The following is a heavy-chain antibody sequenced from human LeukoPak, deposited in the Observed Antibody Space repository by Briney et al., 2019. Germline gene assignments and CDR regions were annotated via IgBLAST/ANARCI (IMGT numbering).Heavy chain of an antibody. CDR3: ARHEGDGRGGWELPYVDY. CDR1: GGSISSSSYY. J-gene: IGHJ4*02. V-gene: IGHV4-39*01. CDR2: IYYSGST. D-gene: IGHD1-26*01. Sequence: PSETLSLTCTVSGGSISSSSYYWGWIRQPPGKGLEWIGSIYYSGSTYYNPSLKSRVTISVDTSKNQFSLKLSSVTAADTAVYYCARHEGDGRGGWELPYVDYWGQGTLVTVSS.